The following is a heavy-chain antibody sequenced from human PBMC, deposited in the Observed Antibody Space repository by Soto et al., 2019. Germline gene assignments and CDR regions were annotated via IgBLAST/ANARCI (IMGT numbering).Heavy chain of an antibody. CDR3: ARTVRGSGIVVPKRYYFDY. D-gene: IGHD2-21*01. CDR2: MNPNSGNT. CDR1: GYTFTSYD. Sequence: ASVKVSCKASGYTFTSYDINWVRQATGQGLEWMGWMNPNSGNTGYAQKFQGRVTMTRNTSISTAYMELSSLRSEDTAVYYCARTVRGSGIVVPKRYYFDYWGQGTLVTVSS. V-gene: IGHV1-8*01. J-gene: IGHJ4*02.